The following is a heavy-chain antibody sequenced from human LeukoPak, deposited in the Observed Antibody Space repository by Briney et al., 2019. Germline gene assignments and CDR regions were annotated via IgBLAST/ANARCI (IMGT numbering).Heavy chain of an antibody. D-gene: IGHD1-26*01. Sequence: GGSLRLSCGASGFTFSTYWMTWVRPAPGKGLEWVVNIREDGSEIFYVDSVKGRFTISRDNAKNSMYLQMNSLRVEVSGLYYCTRDRSWSGYDYWGQGTLVTVSS. J-gene: IGHJ4*02. V-gene: IGHV3-7*03. CDR3: TRDRSWSGYDY. CDR1: GFTFSTYW. CDR2: IREDGSEI.